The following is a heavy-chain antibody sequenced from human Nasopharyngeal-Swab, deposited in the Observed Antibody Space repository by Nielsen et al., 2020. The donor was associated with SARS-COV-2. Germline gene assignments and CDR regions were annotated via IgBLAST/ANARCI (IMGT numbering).Heavy chain of an antibody. CDR3: AKELARAYLDYYFDY. CDR2: ISYDGSNK. V-gene: IGHV3-30*18. J-gene: IGHJ4*02. D-gene: IGHD2-8*01. Sequence: PGKGLEWVAVISYDGSNKYYADSVKGRFTISRDNSKNTLYLQMNSLRAEDTAVYYCAKELARAYLDYYFDYWGQGTLVTVSS.